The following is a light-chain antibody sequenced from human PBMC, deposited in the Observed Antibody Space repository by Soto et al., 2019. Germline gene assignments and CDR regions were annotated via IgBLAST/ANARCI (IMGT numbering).Light chain of an antibody. CDR3: QEYIQWPPGM. CDR2: AAS. CDR1: QSVSSS. Sequence: EIVLTQSPGTLSLSPGERATLSCRASQSVSSSFLAWYQQRPGQAPRLLIYAASTTAPGISARFSGSGSGTEFTLTISSLQSEDFAVYYCQEYIQWPPGMFGPGTTVDIK. J-gene: IGKJ1*01. V-gene: IGKV3-15*01.